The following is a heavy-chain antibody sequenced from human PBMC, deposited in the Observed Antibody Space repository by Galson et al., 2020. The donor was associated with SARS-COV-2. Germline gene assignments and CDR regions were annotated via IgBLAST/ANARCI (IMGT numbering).Heavy chain of an antibody. CDR3: ARDLSGSYYIDF. J-gene: IGHJ4*02. CDR2: ILSDVNRK. V-gene: IGHV3-30-3*01. D-gene: IGHD1-26*01. Sequence: GGSLRLSCAASGFTFSPYVMHWVRQAPGKGLEWVAVILSDVNRKFYADSVRGRFTVSRDNSKNTVYLQMNSLGDEDTALYYCARDLSGSYYIDFWGQGVLVTVSA. CDR1: GFTFSPYV.